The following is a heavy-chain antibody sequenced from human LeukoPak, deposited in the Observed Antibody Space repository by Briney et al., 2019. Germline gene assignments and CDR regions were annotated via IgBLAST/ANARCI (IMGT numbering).Heavy chain of an antibody. V-gene: IGHV3-11*01. CDR2: SSSSGSTI. CDR1: GGSISSGGYY. D-gene: IGHD5-18*01. Sequence: LSLTCTVSGGSISSGGYYMSWIRQAPGKGLEWVSYSSSSGSTIYYADSVKGRFTISRDNAKNSLYLQMNSLRAEDTAVYYCARVSERGYSYGVNDYWGQGTLVTVSS. CDR3: ARVSERGYSYGVNDY. J-gene: IGHJ4*02.